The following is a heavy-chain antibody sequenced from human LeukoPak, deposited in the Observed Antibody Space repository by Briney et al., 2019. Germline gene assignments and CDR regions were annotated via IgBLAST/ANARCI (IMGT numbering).Heavy chain of an antibody. V-gene: IGHV7-4-1*02. CDR1: GYTFTSYA. J-gene: IGHJ5*02. CDR2: INTNTGNP. D-gene: IGHD4-17*01. Sequence: ASVKVSCKASGYTFTSYAMNWVRQAPGQGLEWMGWINTNTGNPTYAQGFTGRFVFSLDTSVSTAYLQISSLKAEDTAFYYCARVRDYGDYNWFDPWGQGTLVTVSS. CDR3: ARVRDYGDYNWFDP.